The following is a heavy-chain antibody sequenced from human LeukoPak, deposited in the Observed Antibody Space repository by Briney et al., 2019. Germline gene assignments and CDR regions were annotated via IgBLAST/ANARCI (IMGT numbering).Heavy chain of an antibody. J-gene: IGHJ4*02. CDR3: AKDVTAEAPPSWFDY. D-gene: IGHD2-21*02. V-gene: IGHV3-30*02. Sequence: TGGSLRLSCAASGFTFSSYGMHWVRQAPGKGLEWVAFIRYDGSNKYYADSVKGRFTISRDNSKNTLYLQMTSLRAEDTAVYYCAKDVTAEAPPSWFDYWGQGTPVTVSS. CDR2: IRYDGSNK. CDR1: GFTFSSYG.